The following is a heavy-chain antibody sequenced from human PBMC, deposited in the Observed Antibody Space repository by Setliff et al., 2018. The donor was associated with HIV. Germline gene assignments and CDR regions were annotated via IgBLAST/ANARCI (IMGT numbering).Heavy chain of an antibody. CDR1: GYTFSSYG. Sequence: GASVKVSCKASGYTFSSYGISWVRQAPGQGPEWMGGIIPIFETADYAQKFRGRVTITADEYTSTVYMELSRLRSEDTAVYYCASTWGTYCSSTSCSDRMVGDYWGQGTLVTVSS. D-gene: IGHD2-2*01. V-gene: IGHV1-69*13. CDR2: IIPIFETA. CDR3: ASTWGTYCSSTSCSDRMVGDY. J-gene: IGHJ4*02.